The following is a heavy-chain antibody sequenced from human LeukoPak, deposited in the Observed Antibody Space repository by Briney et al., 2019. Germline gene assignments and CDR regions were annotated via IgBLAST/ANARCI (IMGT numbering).Heavy chain of an antibody. V-gene: IGHV5-51*01. D-gene: IGHD3-22*01. CDR2: IYPGDSDT. CDR1: GYSFTSYW. Sequence: GESLKISCKGSGYSFTSYWIGWVRQMPGKGLEWMGIIYPGDSDTRYSPSFQGQVTISADKSTSTAYMELSSLRSEDTAVYYRAHYDSSGYYHQNAFDIWGQGTMVTVSS. J-gene: IGHJ3*02. CDR3: AHYDSSGYYHQNAFDI.